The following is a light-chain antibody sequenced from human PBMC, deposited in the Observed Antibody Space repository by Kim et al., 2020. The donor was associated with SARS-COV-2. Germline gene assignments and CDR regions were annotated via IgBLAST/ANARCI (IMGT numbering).Light chain of an antibody. CDR1: KLGDKY. Sequence: SESPGHPARIACSVYKLGDKYACWYQQKPAQSPVLVIYQDSKRPSGIPERFSGSNSGNTATLTISGTQAMDEADYYCQAWDSSTWVFGGGTQLTGL. J-gene: IGLJ3*02. CDR2: QDS. CDR3: QAWDSSTWV. V-gene: IGLV3-1*01.